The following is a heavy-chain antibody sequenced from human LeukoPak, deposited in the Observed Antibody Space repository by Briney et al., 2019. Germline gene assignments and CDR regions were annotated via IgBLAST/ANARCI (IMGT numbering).Heavy chain of an antibody. D-gene: IGHD1-26*01. V-gene: IGHV3-30*04. CDR2: ISYHGTGQ. CDR3: AGDRATSYFDY. J-gene: IGHJ4*02. Sequence: GGSLRLSCAASGFTFSDYTIHWVRQAPGKGLEWVAVISYHGTGQYYADSVKGRFSISRDNSKNTLYLQMNSLRTEDTAVYYCAGDRATSYFDYWGQGALVTISS. CDR1: GFTFSDYT.